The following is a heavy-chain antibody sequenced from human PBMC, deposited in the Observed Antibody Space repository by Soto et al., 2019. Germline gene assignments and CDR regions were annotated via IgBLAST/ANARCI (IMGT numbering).Heavy chain of an antibody. Sequence: GTLSVTSVEFGGCSSGKFWTWVRQRPGMPLEGLAHVPASGSTAYNPSLRSRLSLSLDVSKNRFSLELTSVTAADTATYFCARGGSTHYYYGLDVWGQGTTVTVSS. CDR1: GGCSSGKF. V-gene: IGHV4-59*10. J-gene: IGHJ6*02. CDR3: ARGGSTHYYYGLDV. CDR2: VPASGST. D-gene: IGHD3-16*01.